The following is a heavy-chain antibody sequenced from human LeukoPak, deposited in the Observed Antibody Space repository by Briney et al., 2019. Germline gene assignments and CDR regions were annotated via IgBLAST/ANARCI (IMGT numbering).Heavy chain of an antibody. CDR2: IYHSGST. Sequence: SQTLSLTCTVSGGSISSGGYYWSWIRQPPGKGLEWIGYIYHSGSTYYNPSLKSRVTISVDTSKNQFSLKLSSVTAADTAVYYCARLPEKGPVQHWGQGTLVTVSS. CDR3: ARLPEKGPVQH. V-gene: IGHV4-30-2*02. CDR1: GGSISSGGYY. J-gene: IGHJ1*01.